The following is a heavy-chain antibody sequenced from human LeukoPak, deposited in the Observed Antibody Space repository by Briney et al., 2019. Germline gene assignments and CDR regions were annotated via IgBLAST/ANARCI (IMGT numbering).Heavy chain of an antibody. D-gene: IGHD4-17*01. CDR2: INPDGSSS. CDR1: GFTFSDYW. J-gene: IGHJ4*02. CDR3: VRQAVSGDSGIAY. Sequence: GGSLRLSCAASGFTFSDYWMHWVRQAPGKGLEWVSRINPDGSSSNYADSVKGRFTMSRDNAKSMVYLQMDGLRAEDTAVFSCVRQAVSGDSGIAYWGRGVLVTVSS. V-gene: IGHV3-74*01.